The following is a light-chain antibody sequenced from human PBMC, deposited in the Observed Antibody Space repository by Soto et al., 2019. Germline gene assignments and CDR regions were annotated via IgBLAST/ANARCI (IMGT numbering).Light chain of an antibody. CDR1: QSIANS. Sequence: EIVLTQSPGTLSLSPGERASPSCRASQSIANSLAWYQQKPGQAPRLLIFGASNRATGIPDRFSGSGSGTDFTLTISRLEPEDFAVYHCQQYGGSPRAFGQGTKVDIK. V-gene: IGKV3-20*01. J-gene: IGKJ1*01. CDR3: QQYGGSPRA. CDR2: GAS.